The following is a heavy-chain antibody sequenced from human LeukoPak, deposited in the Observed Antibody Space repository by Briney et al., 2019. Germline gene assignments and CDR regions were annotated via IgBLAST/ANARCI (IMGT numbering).Heavy chain of an antibody. Sequence: PGGSLRLSCAASGFTVSSNYMSWVRQAPGKGLEWVSVIYRGGSTYYADSVKGRFTIPRDNSKNTLYLQMNSLRAEDTAVYYCARDHYDSSGYYHDYWGQGTLVTVSS. D-gene: IGHD3-22*01. CDR3: ARDHYDSSGYYHDY. V-gene: IGHV3-53*01. J-gene: IGHJ4*02. CDR2: IYRGGST. CDR1: GFTVSSNY.